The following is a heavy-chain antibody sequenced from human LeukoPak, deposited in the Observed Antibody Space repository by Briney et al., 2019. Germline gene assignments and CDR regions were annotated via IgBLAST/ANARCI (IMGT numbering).Heavy chain of an antibody. CDR2: ISYDGSNK. CDR3: CAGSYVSLDY. V-gene: IGHV3-30*03. CDR1: GLTFPSYW. D-gene: IGHD3-10*01. Sequence: PGGSLSLSCAASGLTFPSYWMNWVRQAPGKGLEWVAVISYDGSNKYYADSVKGRFTISRDNSKNTLYLQMNSLRAEDTAVYYCCAGSYVSLDYWGQGTLVTVSS. J-gene: IGHJ4*02.